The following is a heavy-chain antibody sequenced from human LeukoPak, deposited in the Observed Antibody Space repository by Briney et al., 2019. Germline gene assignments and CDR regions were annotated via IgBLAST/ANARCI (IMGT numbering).Heavy chain of an antibody. J-gene: IGHJ4*02. Sequence: SGTLSLTCAVSGGSISSSNWWSWVRQPPGKGLEWIGEIYHSGSTNYNPSLKSRVTISVDKSKNQFSLKLSSVTAADTAVYYCARYSYGNGGLFDYWGQGTLVTVSS. V-gene: IGHV4-4*02. CDR1: GGSISSSNW. CDR2: IYHSGST. D-gene: IGHD5-18*01. CDR3: ARYSYGNGGLFDY.